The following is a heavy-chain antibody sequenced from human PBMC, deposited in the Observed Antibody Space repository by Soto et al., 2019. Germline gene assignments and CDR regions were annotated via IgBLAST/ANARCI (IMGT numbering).Heavy chain of an antibody. D-gene: IGHD3-3*01. V-gene: IGHV3-30*03. Sequence: GGSLRLSCAASGFTFSSYSMHWVRQAPGKGLEWVAVISYDGSNKYYADSVKGRFTISRDNSKNTLYLQMNSLRAEDTAVYYCATGNDVLRFLEWLFNYWGQGTLVTASS. CDR3: ATGNDVLRFLEWLFNY. CDR1: GFTFSSYS. CDR2: ISYDGSNK. J-gene: IGHJ4*02.